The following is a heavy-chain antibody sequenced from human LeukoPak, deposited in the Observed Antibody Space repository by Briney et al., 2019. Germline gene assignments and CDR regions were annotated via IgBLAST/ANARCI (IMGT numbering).Heavy chain of an antibody. V-gene: IGHV3-30*03. J-gene: IGHJ4*02. Sequence: GGSLRLSCAASGFTFSNYGMHWVRQAPGKGLEWVAVISYDGSNKYYADSVKGRFTISRDNSKNTLYLQMNSLRAEDTAVYYCAATYSSSWLFDYWGQGTLVTVSS. CDR1: GFTFSNYG. CDR2: ISYDGSNK. D-gene: IGHD6-13*01. CDR3: AATYSSSWLFDY.